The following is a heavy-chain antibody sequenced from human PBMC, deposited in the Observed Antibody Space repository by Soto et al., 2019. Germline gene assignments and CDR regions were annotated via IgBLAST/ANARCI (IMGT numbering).Heavy chain of an antibody. CDR1: GFTFSSYS. J-gene: IGHJ4*02. CDR3: ARYVVVPAAPDY. V-gene: IGHV3-21*01. D-gene: IGHD2-2*01. Sequence: PGGSLRLSCAASGFTFSSYSMNWVRQAPGKGLEWVSSISSSSSYIYYADSVKGRFTISRDNAKNSLYLQMNSLRAEDTAVYYCARYVVVPAAPDYWGQGTLVTVSS. CDR2: ISSSSSYI.